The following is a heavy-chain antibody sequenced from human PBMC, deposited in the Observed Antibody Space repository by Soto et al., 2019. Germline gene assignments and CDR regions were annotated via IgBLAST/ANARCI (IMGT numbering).Heavy chain of an antibody. D-gene: IGHD2-15*01. CDR2: TSAYNGNT. V-gene: IGHV1-18*04. J-gene: IGHJ6*02. Sequence: ASVKVSCKASGYTFTSYGISWVRQAPGQGLDWMGWTSAYNGNTKYAQDLQGRLTMTTDTSTSTAYMELRSLRSDDTAMYYCARFSGGSYNTYYFYYGMDVWGQGTTVTVSS. CDR1: GYTFTSYG. CDR3: ARFSGGSYNTYYFYYGMDV.